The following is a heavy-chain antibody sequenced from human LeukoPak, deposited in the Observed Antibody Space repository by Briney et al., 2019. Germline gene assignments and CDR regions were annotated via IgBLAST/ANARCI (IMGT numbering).Heavy chain of an antibody. Sequence: GGSLRLSCAASGFTFSTYWMSWVRLAPGKGLXXXXNIKQDGSEKYYVDSVKGRFTISRDNARNSLYLQMNSLRGEDTAVYYCARLSSGWYGDFDYWGQGTLVTVSS. CDR2: IKQDGSEK. CDR3: ARLSSGWYGDFDY. CDR1: GFTFSTYW. D-gene: IGHD6-19*01. J-gene: IGHJ4*02. V-gene: IGHV3-7*03.